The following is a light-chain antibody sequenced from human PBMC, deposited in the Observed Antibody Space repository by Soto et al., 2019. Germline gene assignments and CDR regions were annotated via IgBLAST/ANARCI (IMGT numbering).Light chain of an antibody. CDR1: QGIGNY. J-gene: IGKJ1*01. Sequence: DIQMTQSPSSLSASVGDRVTITCRASQGIGNYLAWYQQKPGKVPKLLIYGASTLQSGVPSRFSGSGSGTDLTLTISSLRPEDVATYYCQKYDRAPRTFGPGTKVDIK. CDR3: QKYDRAPRT. CDR2: GAS. V-gene: IGKV1-27*01.